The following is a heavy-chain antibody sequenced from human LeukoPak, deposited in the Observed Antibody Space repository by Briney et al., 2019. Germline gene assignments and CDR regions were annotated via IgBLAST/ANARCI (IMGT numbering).Heavy chain of an antibody. Sequence: GESLKISCKGSGYSFTSYWIGWVRQMPGKGLEWMGIIYPGDSDTRYSPSFQGQVTISADKSISTAYLQWSSLKASDTAMYYCARRAYCGSGSYSNWFDPWGQGTLVTVSS. D-gene: IGHD3-10*01. CDR3: ARRAYCGSGSYSNWFDP. J-gene: IGHJ5*02. CDR2: IYPGDSDT. V-gene: IGHV5-51*01. CDR1: GYSFTSYW.